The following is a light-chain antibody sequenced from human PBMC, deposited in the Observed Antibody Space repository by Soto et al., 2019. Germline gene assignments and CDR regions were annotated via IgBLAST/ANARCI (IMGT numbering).Light chain of an antibody. CDR2: KDS. J-gene: IGLJ2*01. Sequence: SYELTQPPSVSVSPGQTARITCSGDALPKQYAYWYQQKPGQAPVLVKYKDSERPSGIPERFSGSSSGTTVTLTISGVQAEDEADYYCQSADSSGPYVVFGGGTKLTVL. CDR1: ALPKQY. CDR3: QSADSSGPYVV. V-gene: IGLV3-25*03.